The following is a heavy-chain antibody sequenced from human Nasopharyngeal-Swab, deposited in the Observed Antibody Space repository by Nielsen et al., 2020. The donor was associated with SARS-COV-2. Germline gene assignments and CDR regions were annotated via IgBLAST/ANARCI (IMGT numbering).Heavy chain of an antibody. CDR3: VKGTASLDF. Sequence: GGSLRLSCAVSGFMLSSSGMSWVRQAPGKGLGWVSGLNSAGTATYYADSVRGRFTISRDKSQNTLYLQMGSLRAEDTAVYYCVKGTASLDFWGQGTLVTVSS. CDR1: GFMLSSSG. CDR2: LNSAGTAT. V-gene: IGHV3-23*01. J-gene: IGHJ4*02. D-gene: IGHD2-21*02.